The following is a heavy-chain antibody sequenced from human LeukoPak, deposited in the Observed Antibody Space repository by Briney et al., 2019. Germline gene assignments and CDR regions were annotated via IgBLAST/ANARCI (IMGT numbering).Heavy chain of an antibody. D-gene: IGHD2-2*01. CDR1: GGTFSSYA. Sequence: SVKVSCKASGGTFSSYAISWVRQAPGQGLEWMGRIIPILGIANYAQKFQGRVTITADKSTSTAYMELSSLRSEDTAVYYCARENRCSSTSCYHYYYGMDVWGQGTTVTVSS. CDR2: IIPILGIA. J-gene: IGHJ6*02. V-gene: IGHV1-69*04. CDR3: ARENRCSSTSCYHYYYGMDV.